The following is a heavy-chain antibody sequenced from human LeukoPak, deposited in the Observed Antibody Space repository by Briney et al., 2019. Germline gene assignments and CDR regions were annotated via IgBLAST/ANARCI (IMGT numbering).Heavy chain of an antibody. CDR3: ARDRGDYGSSDY. V-gene: IGHV4-4*07. Sequence: SETLSLTCAVSGGSISNYYWSWIRQPAGKGLEWIGRIYSSGRTNYNPPLKSRVTMSVDTSKNQFSLKLSSVTAADTAMYYCARDRGDYGSSDYWGQGTLVTVSS. J-gene: IGHJ4*02. D-gene: IGHD2-21*02. CDR1: GGSISNYY. CDR2: IYSSGRT.